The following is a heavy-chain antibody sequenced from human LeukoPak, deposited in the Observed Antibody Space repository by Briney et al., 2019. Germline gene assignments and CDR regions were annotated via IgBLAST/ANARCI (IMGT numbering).Heavy chain of an antibody. CDR2: INHSGST. D-gene: IGHD3-16*02. V-gene: IGHV4-34*01. Sequence: PSETLSLTCAVYGGSFSGYYWSWIRQPPGKGLEWIGEINHSGSTNYNPSLKSRVTISVDTSKNQFSLKLSSVTAADTAVYYCASRDGITFGGVIEKDYWGQGTLVTVSS. CDR1: GGSFSGYY. J-gene: IGHJ4*02. CDR3: ASRDGITFGGVIEKDY.